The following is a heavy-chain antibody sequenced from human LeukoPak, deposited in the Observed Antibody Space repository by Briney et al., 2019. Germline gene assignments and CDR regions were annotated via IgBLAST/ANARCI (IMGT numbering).Heavy chain of an antibody. CDR2: IIPRISIA. Sequence: SVKVSRKASGGTFNNSTIHWVRQAPGQGLEWMGRIIPRISIATYAQKFQDRVTITADKSTSTAYMELSSLTPEETAIYYCAARRFCSGTTSVMTGDLFDYWGQGTLITVS. V-gene: IGHV1-69*02. D-gene: IGHD2-2*01. CDR3: AARRFCSGTTSVMTGDLFDY. CDR1: GGTFNNST. J-gene: IGHJ4*02.